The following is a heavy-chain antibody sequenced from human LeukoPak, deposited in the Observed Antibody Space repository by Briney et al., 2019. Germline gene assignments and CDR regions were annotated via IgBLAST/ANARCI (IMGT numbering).Heavy chain of an antibody. CDR3: ARRGSSGHYMDV. CDR2: IHYSGST. Sequence: SETLSLTCTVSGGSISSSSYNWGWIRQPPGKGLEWIGNIHYSGSTYSNPSLESRVTISVDTSKSQFSLKLNSVTVADTAVYYCARRGSSGHYMDVWGKGTTVTVSS. CDR1: GGSISSSSYN. V-gene: IGHV4-39*01. J-gene: IGHJ6*03. D-gene: IGHD6-19*01.